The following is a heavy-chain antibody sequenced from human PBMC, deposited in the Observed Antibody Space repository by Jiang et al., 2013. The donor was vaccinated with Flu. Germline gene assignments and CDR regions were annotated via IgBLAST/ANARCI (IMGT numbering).Heavy chain of an antibody. J-gene: IGHJ4*02. Sequence: YGSGLVKPSETLPLTCTVSGGSISSYYWSWIRQPPGKGLEWIGYIYYSGSTNYNPSLKSRVTISVDTSKNQFSLKLSSVTAADTAVYYCARMGRRGYDLDYWGQGTLVTVSS. CDR1: GGSISSYY. CDR3: ARMGRRGYDLDY. CDR2: IYYSGST. V-gene: IGHV4-59*01. D-gene: IGHD5-12*01.